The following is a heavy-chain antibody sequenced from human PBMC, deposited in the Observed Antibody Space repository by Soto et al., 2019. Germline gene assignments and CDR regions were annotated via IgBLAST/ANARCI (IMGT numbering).Heavy chain of an antibody. Sequence: QVQLQQWGAGLLKPSETLSLTCAVYGGSFSGYYWSWIRQPPGKGLEWIGEINHSGSTNYNPSLKIRVTISVDTSKNQFSLKLSSVTAADTAVYYCARGLGAVAAKRYYYYMDVWGKGTTVTVSS. CDR2: INHSGST. J-gene: IGHJ6*03. D-gene: IGHD6-19*01. CDR1: GGSFSGYY. CDR3: ARGLGAVAAKRYYYYMDV. V-gene: IGHV4-34*01.